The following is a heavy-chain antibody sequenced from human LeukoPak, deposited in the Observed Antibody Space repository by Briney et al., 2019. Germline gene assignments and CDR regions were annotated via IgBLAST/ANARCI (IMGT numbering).Heavy chain of an antibody. D-gene: IGHD6-6*01. CDR2: IIPIFGTA. V-gene: IGHV1-69*05. CDR1: GGTFSSYA. J-gene: IGHJ5*02. Sequence: SVKVSCKASGGTFSSYAISWVRQAPGQGLEWMGGIIPIFGTANYAQKFQGRVTITTDESTSTAYMELSSPRSEDTAVYYCARVIAARYLGHFLWFDPWGQGTLVTVSS. CDR3: ARVIAARYLGHFLWFDP.